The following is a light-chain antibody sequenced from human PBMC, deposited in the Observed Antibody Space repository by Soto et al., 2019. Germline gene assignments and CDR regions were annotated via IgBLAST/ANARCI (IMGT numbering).Light chain of an antibody. CDR3: QVWDSSTDHVI. CDR1: NIVTKS. Sequence: SYELTQPPSLSVAPGGTATITCGGNNIVTKSVTWYQQHPGQAPALVIHYTSDRPSGIPERFSGSKSGNTATLTISRVEAGDEADYYCQVWDSSTDHVIFGGGTQLTVL. J-gene: IGLJ2*01. CDR2: YTS. V-gene: IGLV3-21*04.